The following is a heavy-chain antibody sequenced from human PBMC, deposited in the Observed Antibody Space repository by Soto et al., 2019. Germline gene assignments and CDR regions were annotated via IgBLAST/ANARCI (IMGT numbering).Heavy chain of an antibody. J-gene: IGHJ2*01. CDR1: GGTFSSYT. D-gene: IGHD3-16*01. CDR3: ASTWVYDWYFDL. CDR2: IIPILGIA. V-gene: IGHV1-69*02. Sequence: QVQLVQSGAEVKKPGSSVKFSCKASGGTFSSYTISWVRQAPGQGLEWMGRIIPILGIANYAQKFQGRVTITADKSTSTAYMELSSLRSEDTAVYYCASTWVYDWYFDLWGRGTLVTVSS.